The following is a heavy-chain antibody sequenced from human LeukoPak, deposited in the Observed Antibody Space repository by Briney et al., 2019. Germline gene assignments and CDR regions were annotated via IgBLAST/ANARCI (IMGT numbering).Heavy chain of an antibody. CDR3: ASSIVATLEFDY. D-gene: IGHD5-12*01. CDR1: GGSFSGYY. CDR2: INHSGST. V-gene: IGHV4-34*01. J-gene: IGHJ4*02. Sequence: PSETLSLTCAVYGGSFSGYYWSWIRQPPGKGLEWIGEINHSGSTNYNPSLKSRVTISVDTSKNQFSLKLSSVTAADTAVYYCASSIVATLEFDYWGQGTLVTVSS.